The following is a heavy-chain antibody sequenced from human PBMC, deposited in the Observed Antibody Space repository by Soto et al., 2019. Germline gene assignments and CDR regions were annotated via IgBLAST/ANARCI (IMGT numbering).Heavy chain of an antibody. CDR1: GGTFSSYA. V-gene: IGHV1-69*12. CDR3: ASVTTLVGAYYFDY. CDR2: IIPILGTA. J-gene: IGHJ4*02. D-gene: IGHD1-26*01. Sequence: QVQLVQSGAEVKKPGSSVKVSCKASGGTFSSYAISWVRQAPGQGLEWMGGIIPILGTADYAQKFQGRVTNTADESTSTADMELSSLRSEDTAVYYCASVTTLVGAYYFDYWGQGTLVTVSS.